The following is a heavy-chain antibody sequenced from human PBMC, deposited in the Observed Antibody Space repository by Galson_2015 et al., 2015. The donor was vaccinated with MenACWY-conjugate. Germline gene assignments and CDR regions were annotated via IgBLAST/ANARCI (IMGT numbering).Heavy chain of an antibody. Sequence: SVKVSCKASGYTFSTYGIAWVRQAPGHGLEWMGWISTYNGDTNYAQKFQGRVTMTTDTSTSTAYMELRSLRSDDTAMYYCARLKKRGESEYFWGSYGYWGQGTLLTVSS. CDR3: ARLKKRGESEYFWGSYGY. D-gene: IGHD3-16*01. CDR2: ISTYNGDT. J-gene: IGHJ4*02. V-gene: IGHV1-18*01. CDR1: GYTFSTYG.